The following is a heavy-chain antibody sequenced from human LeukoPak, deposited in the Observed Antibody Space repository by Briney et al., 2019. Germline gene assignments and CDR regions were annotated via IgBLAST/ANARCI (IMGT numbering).Heavy chain of an antibody. CDR2: ISQDGSDK. D-gene: IGHD6-19*01. Sequence: GGSLRLSCAGSGSTFSTYWMMWVRQAPGKGLEWVAVISQDGSDKFYVDSVKGRFTISRDNAKNSFYLQMDSLRAEDTAVYYCAGGSVWIFDSWGQGTLVTVSS. J-gene: IGHJ4*02. V-gene: IGHV3-7*01. CDR1: GSTFSTYW. CDR3: AGGSVWIFDS.